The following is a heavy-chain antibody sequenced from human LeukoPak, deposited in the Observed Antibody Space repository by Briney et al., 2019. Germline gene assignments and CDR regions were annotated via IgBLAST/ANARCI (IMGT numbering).Heavy chain of an antibody. CDR2: IRERGGRT. D-gene: IGHD3-22*01. V-gene: IGHV3-23*01. CDR3: AKRGVVIRVILVGFHKEAYYFDS. J-gene: IGHJ4*02. CDR1: GITLSNYG. Sequence: GSLRLSCSVSGITLSNYGMSWVRQAPGKGLEWVAGIRERGGRTNYADSVKGRFTISRDNPKNTLYLQMNSLRAEDTAVYFCAKRGVVIRVILVGFHKEAYYFDSWGQGALVTVSS.